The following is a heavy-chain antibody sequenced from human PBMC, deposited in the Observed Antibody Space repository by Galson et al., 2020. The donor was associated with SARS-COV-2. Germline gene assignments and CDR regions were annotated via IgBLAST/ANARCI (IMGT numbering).Heavy chain of an antibody. D-gene: IGHD3-22*01. CDR3: ARAGAYYDSSGYPYWQSDAFDI. Sequence: SETLSLTCTVSGGSISSYYWSWIRQPAGKGLEWIGRIYTSGSTNYNPSLKSRVTMSVDTSKNQFSLKLSSVTAADTAVYYCARAGAYYDSSGYPYWQSDAFDIWGQGTMVTVSS. CDR1: GGSISSYY. CDR2: IYTSGST. J-gene: IGHJ3*02. V-gene: IGHV4-4*07.